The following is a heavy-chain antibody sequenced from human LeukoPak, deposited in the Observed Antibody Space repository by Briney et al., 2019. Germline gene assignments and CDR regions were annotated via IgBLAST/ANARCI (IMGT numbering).Heavy chain of an antibody. Sequence: GATVKVSCKASGYTFTDYYMNWVQQAPGKGLEWMGRVDPEDGKTIYAEKFQGRVTITADTSTDTAYMEVSSLRSEDTAVYYCATDHFILGYWGQGTLVTVSS. V-gene: IGHV1-69-2*01. J-gene: IGHJ4*02. CDR1: GYTFTDYY. CDR3: ATDHFILGY. D-gene: IGHD3-3*02. CDR2: VDPEDGKT.